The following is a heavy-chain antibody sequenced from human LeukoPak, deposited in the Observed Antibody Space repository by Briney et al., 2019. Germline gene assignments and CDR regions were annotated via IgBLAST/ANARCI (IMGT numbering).Heavy chain of an antibody. CDR2: INPNSGGT. V-gene: IGHV1-2*02. CDR1: GYTFTSYG. J-gene: IGHJ4*02. CDR3: ARPRYSSGWYGFDY. Sequence: ASVKVSCKASGYTFTSYGISWVRQAPGQGLEWMGWINPNSGGTNYAQKFQGRVTMTRDTSISTAYMELSRLRSDDTAVYYCARPRYSSGWYGFDYWGQGTLVTVSS. D-gene: IGHD6-19*01.